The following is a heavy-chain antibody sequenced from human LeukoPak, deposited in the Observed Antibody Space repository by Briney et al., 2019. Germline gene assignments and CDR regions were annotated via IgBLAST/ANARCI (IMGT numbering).Heavy chain of an antibody. D-gene: IGHD3-3*01. J-gene: IGHJ4*02. CDR1: RFTFSSYA. Sequence: PGGSLRLSCAASRFTFSSYAMHWVRQAPGKGLEWVAVISYDGSNKYYADSVKGRFTISRDNSKNTLCLQMNSLRAEDTAVYYCARDFSVPSNYDFWSGYYPGLDYWGQGTLVTVSS. CDR3: ARDFSVPSNYDFWSGYYPGLDY. CDR2: ISYDGSNK. V-gene: IGHV3-30-3*01.